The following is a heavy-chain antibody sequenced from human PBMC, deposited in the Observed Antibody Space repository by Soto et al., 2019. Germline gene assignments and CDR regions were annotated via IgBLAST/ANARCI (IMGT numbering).Heavy chain of an antibody. J-gene: IGHJ4*02. CDR1: GFTFSSYA. V-gene: IGHV3-30-3*01. D-gene: IGHD3-9*01. CDR2: ISYDGSNK. CDR3: ARDIGVLRYFDWLPAPDY. Sequence: GGSLRLSCAASGFTFSSYAMHWVRQAPGKGLEWVAVISYDGSNKYYADYVKGRFTISRDNSKNMLYLQMNSLRAEDTAVYYCARDIGVLRYFDWLPAPDYWGQGTLVTVSS.